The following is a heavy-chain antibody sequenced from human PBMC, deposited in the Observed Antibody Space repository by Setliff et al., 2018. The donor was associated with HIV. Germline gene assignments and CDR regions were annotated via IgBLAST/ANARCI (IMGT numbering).Heavy chain of an antibody. J-gene: IGHJ4*02. CDR2: IIPIFGTA. Sequence: GASVKVSCKASGGTFSSYAISWVRQAPGQGLEWMGGIIPIFGTANYAQKFQGRVTITADESTSTAYMELSSLTSGDAAVYYCATRTRWIQLSFDGIFDYWGQGTPVTVSS. D-gene: IGHD5-18*01. CDR3: ATRTRWIQLSFDGIFDY. CDR1: GGTFSSYA. V-gene: IGHV1-69*13.